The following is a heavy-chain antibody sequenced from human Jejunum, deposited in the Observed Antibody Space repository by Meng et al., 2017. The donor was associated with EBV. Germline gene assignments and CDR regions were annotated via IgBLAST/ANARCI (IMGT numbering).Heavy chain of an antibody. CDR3: ARAGGDYEDY. D-gene: IGHD4-17*01. J-gene: IGHJ4*02. V-gene: IGHV1-69*15. CDR2: TVPIFGTT. CDR1: GDRFGTYS. Sequence: QEQVVQLGAEVKKPGSSVKVSCKASGDRFGTYSVSWVRQAPGQGLEWMGNTVPIFGTTSYAQKFQGRVTTTADESTRTAFMELRNLRSEDSAMYYCARAGGDYEDYWGQGTLVTVSS.